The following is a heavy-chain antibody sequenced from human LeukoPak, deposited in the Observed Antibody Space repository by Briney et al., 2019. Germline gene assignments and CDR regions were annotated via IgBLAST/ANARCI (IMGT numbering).Heavy chain of an antibody. V-gene: IGHV1-2*02. CDR1: GYTFTGYY. CDR3: ARPRGQKYIGFDY. D-gene: IGHD5-12*01. J-gene: IGHJ4*02. CDR2: INPNSGGT. Sequence: ASVKVSCKASGYTFTGYYMHWVRQAPGQGLEWMGWINPNSGGTSYAQKFQGRVTMTRDKSISTAYMELSRLRSDDTAVYYCARPRGQKYIGFDYWGQGTLVTVSS.